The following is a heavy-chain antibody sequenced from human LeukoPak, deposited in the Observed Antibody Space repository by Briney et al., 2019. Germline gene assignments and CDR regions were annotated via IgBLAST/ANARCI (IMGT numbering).Heavy chain of an antibody. V-gene: IGHV4-59*03. CDR2: IYYTGST. D-gene: IGHD5-12*01. CDR3: YDGFGAFDI. J-gene: IGHJ3*02. CDR1: GGSISSIY. Sequence: SETLSLTCTVSGGSISSIYWSWIRQPPGKGLEWIGYIYYTGSTNYNPSLKSRLTISVDTSKNRFSLKLSSVTAADTAVYSGYDGFGAFDIWGQGTMVTVSS.